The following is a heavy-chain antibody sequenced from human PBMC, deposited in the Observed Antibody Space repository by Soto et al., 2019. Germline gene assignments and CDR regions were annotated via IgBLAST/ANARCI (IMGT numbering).Heavy chain of an antibody. CDR3: ARSSTRYSGSYFDY. D-gene: IGHD1-26*01. V-gene: IGHV3-21*01. J-gene: IGHJ4*02. Sequence: VQLVESGGGLVKPGGSLRLSCAASGFTFSSYSMNWVRQAPGKGLEWVSSISSSSSYIYYADSVKGRFTISRDNAKNSLYLQMNSLRAEDTAVYYCARSSTRYSGSYFDYWGQGTLVTVSS. CDR2: ISSSSSYI. CDR1: GFTFSSYS.